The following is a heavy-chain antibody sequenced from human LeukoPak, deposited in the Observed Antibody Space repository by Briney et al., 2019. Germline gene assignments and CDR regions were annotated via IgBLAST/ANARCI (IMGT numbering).Heavy chain of an antibody. Sequence: GESLKISCKGSGYSFTTYWIGWVRQMPGKGLEWMGIIYPGDSDTRYSPSLQGKVSFSADKSTSTAYLQWSSLKASDTAIYYCARRGVVTSSEGFFDYWGQGTLVSVSS. D-gene: IGHD3-22*01. V-gene: IGHV5-51*01. CDR1: GYSFTTYW. CDR3: ARRGVVTSSEGFFDY. J-gene: IGHJ4*02. CDR2: IYPGDSDT.